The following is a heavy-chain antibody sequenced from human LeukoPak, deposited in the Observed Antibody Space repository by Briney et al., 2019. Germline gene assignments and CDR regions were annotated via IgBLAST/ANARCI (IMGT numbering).Heavy chain of an antibody. D-gene: IGHD6-13*01. CDR1: AGSICNGAYY. CDR2: ISTRGST. Sequence: SETLSLTCTVSAGSICNGAYYWKWIRQPAGKGLECIGRISTRGSTNYNTSLKRRLTLSIDTSNNQFSLSLNSVTAADTAIYYCARDLLRGESGSWFEGFDIWGQGTKVTVSS. V-gene: IGHV4-61*02. CDR3: ARDLLRGESGSWFEGFDI. J-gene: IGHJ3*02.